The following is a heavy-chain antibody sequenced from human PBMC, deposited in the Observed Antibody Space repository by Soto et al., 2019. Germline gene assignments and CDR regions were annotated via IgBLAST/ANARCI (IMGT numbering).Heavy chain of an antibody. CDR1: GFTFSSYA. D-gene: IGHD2-15*01. Sequence: EVQLLESGGGLVQPGGSLRLSCAASGFTFSSYAMNWVRQAPGKGLEWVSVISGSGGSTYYADAVKGRFTISRDNSKNTRYLEMGSRRAEYTAVYYCAMRTVVWYFDLWGRGTLFTVSS. CDR2: ISGSGGST. CDR3: AMRTVVWYFDL. J-gene: IGHJ2*01. V-gene: IGHV3-23*01.